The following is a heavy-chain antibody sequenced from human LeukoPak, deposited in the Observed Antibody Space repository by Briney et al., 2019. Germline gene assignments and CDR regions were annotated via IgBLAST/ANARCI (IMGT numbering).Heavy chain of an antibody. J-gene: IGHJ4*02. V-gene: IGHV3-23*01. CDR3: AKRGVVIRVVLVGFHKEAYYFDS. Sequence: EGSLRLSCAVSGITLSHYGMSWVRQAPGKGLEWGACISGSGGGTNYADSVKGRFTISRDNPKNTLYLQMNSLRAEDTAVYFCAKRGVVIRVVLVGFHKEAYYFDSWGQGALVTVSS. CDR1: GITLSHYG. D-gene: IGHD3-10*01. CDR2: ISGSGGGT.